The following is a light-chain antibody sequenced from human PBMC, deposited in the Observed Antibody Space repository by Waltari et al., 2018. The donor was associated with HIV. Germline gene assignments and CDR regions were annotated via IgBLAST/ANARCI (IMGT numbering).Light chain of an antibody. J-gene: IGLJ2*01. CDR3: SSYAGSSTFVI. CDR1: SSDVGSYKH. V-gene: IGLV2-23*02. CDR2: EVS. Sequence: QSALTQPASVSGSPGQSITISCTGSSSDVGSYKHVSWYQQHPGKAPRLIIYEVSKRPPGVSNRYSASKSGKTASLTVSGLRAEDEADYYCSSYAGSSTFVIFGGGTKLTVL.